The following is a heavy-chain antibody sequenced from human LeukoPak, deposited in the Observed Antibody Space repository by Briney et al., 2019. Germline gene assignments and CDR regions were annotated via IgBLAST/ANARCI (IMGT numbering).Heavy chain of an antibody. Sequence: GRSLTLSCPASGSTFDDNGMSWVSHAPEKGLEWVAGINWNGGRTGYADSVKGRFNISRDNAKNSLYLQMNSLRAEDTAVYYCAKDRDCSSTNCYYHFDYWGQGTLVTVSS. CDR1: GSTFDDNG. J-gene: IGHJ4*02. CDR3: AKDRDCSSTNCYYHFDY. CDR2: INWNGGRT. V-gene: IGHV3-20*04. D-gene: IGHD2-2*01.